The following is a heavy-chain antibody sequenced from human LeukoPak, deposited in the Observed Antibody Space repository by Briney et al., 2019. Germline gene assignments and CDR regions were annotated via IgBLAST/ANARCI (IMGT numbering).Heavy chain of an antibody. J-gene: IGHJ4*02. D-gene: IGHD5-12*01. Sequence: PSETLSLTCTVSGDSINSLDLWSWVRQPPGKGLEWIGEMYLSGTTHSNPSVKSRVTISVDRSKNQFSLKLSSVTAADTAVYYCARGGYSGYDYYFDYWGQGTLVTVSS. CDR1: GDSINSLDL. CDR2: MYLSGTT. CDR3: ARGGYSGYDYYFDY. V-gene: IGHV4-4*02.